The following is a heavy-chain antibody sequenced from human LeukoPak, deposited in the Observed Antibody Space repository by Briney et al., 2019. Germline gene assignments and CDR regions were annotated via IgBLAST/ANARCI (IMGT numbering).Heavy chain of an antibody. V-gene: IGHV4-59*10. D-gene: IGHD1-26*01. CDR2: IYASGTT. Sequence: IYASGTTAYNPYTPSLKSRVAMSLDTSKNQVSLYLTSVTAADTAMYFCARSFSEKFYFESWGQGTLVTVSS. CDR3: ARSFSEKFYFES. J-gene: IGHJ4*02.